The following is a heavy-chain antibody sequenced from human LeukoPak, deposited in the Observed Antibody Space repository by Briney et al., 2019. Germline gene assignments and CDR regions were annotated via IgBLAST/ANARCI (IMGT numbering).Heavy chain of an antibody. V-gene: IGHV3-48*01. Sequence: GGSLRLSCAASGFTFSSYSMNWVRQAPGKGLEWVSYISSSSSTIYYADTVKGRFTISRDNAKNSLYLQMNSLRAEDTAVYYCARENVAGTDYYYGMDVWGQGTTVTVSS. CDR2: ISSSSSTI. CDR1: GFTFSSYS. D-gene: IGHD6-19*01. CDR3: ARENVAGTDYYYGMDV. J-gene: IGHJ6*02.